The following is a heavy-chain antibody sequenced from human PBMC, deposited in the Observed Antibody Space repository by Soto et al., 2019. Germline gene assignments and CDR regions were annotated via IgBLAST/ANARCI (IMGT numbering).Heavy chain of an antibody. J-gene: IGHJ5*02. CDR1: GGSISSGDYH. CDR3: ARVTNIISRFSSRFDP. CDR2: IHNSGNI. D-gene: IGHD3-3*01. V-gene: IGHV4-30-4*01. Sequence: SETLSLTCTVSGGSISSGDYHWSWIRQPPGKGLEWIGNIHNSGNIYYNPSLKSRLSISVDTSKNQFSLKLSSVTAADTAVYFCARVTNIISRFSSRFDPWGKGPQVTVSS.